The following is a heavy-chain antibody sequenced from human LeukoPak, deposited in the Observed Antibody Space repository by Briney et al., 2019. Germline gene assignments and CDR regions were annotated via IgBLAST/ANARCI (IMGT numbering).Heavy chain of an antibody. CDR1: GGSFSGYY. CDR2: INHSGST. CDR3: ARRGGYGYCSSTSCPVDY. V-gene: IGHV4-34*01. J-gene: IGHJ4*02. Sequence: SETLSLTCAVYGGSFSGYYWSWIRQPPGKGLEWIGEINHSGSTNYNPSLKSRVTISVDTSKNQFSLKLSSVTAAVTAVYYCARRGGYGYCSSTSCPVDYWGQGTLVTVSS. D-gene: IGHD2-2*03.